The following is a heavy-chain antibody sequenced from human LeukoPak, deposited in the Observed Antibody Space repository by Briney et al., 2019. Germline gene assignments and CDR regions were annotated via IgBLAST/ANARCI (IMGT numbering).Heavy chain of an antibody. D-gene: IGHD5-12*01. J-gene: IGHJ6*03. V-gene: IGHV3-64*01. CDR3: AKSGSRDYYYYYMDV. Sequence: GGSLRLSCAASGFTFSSYAMHWVRQAPGKGLEYVSAISSNGGSTYYANSVKGRFTISRDNSKNTLYLQMNSLRAEDTAVYYCAKSGSRDYYYYYMDVWGKGTTVTVSS. CDR1: GFTFSSYA. CDR2: ISSNGGST.